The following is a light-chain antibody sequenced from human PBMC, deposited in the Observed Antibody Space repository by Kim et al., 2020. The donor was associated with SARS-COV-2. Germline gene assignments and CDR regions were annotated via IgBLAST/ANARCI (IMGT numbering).Light chain of an antibody. V-gene: IGKV1-27*01. CDR3: QTYDCALWT. CDR2: AAS. Sequence: AAGGDRGTITCRASQDISNYLAWYQQEPGKVPKLLIYAASALQSGVPSRFGGSGSGTDFTLTITSLQPEDVATYYCQTYDCALWTFG. J-gene: IGKJ1*01. CDR1: QDISNY.